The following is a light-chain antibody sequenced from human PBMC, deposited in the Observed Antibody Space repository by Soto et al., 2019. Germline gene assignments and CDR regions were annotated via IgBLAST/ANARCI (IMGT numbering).Light chain of an antibody. CDR1: ISDVGGYNY. J-gene: IGLJ2*01. CDR2: EVS. Sequence: QSALTQPASVSGSPGQSITISCTGTISDVGGYNYVSWYQQHPGKAPRLIIYEVSSRPSGVSDRLSGSKSGNTASLTISGLRAEDEADYYCSAYTSGSTLVVFGGGTKVTVL. V-gene: IGLV2-14*01. CDR3: SAYTSGSTLVV.